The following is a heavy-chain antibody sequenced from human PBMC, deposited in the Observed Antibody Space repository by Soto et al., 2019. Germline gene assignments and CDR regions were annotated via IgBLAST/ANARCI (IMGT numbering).Heavy chain of an antibody. CDR2: INHSGST. V-gene: IGHV4-34*01. CDR3: ASWTVTTATFDY. J-gene: IGHJ4*02. CDR1: VGSFSGYY. Sequence: PSETLSLTCAVYVGSFSGYYWSWIRQPPGKGLEWIGEINHSGSTNYNPSLKSRVTISVDTSKNQFSLKLSSVTAADTAVYYCASWTVTTATFDYWGQGTLVTVSS. D-gene: IGHD4-4*01.